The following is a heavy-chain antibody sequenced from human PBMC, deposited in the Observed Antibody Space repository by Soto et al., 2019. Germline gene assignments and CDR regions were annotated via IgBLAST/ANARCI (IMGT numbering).Heavy chain of an antibody. D-gene: IGHD4-17*01. CDR3: TTKRLDYGDYVRLVY. J-gene: IGHJ4*02. CDR2: IKSKTDGGTT. V-gene: IGHV3-15*01. CDR1: GFTFSNAL. Sequence: PGGSLRLSCAASGFTFSNALMSWVRQAPGKGLEWVGRIKSKTDGGTTDYAAPVKGRFTISRDDSKNTLYLQMNSLKTEDTAVYYCTTKRLDYGDYVRLVYWGQGTLVTVSS.